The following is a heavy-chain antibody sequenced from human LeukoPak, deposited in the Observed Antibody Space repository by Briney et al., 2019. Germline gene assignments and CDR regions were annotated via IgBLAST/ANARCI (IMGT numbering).Heavy chain of an antibody. Sequence: PSETLSLTCAVYGGSFSGYYWSWIRQPPGKGLEWIGEINHSGSTNYNPSLKSRVTISVDTSKNQFSLKLSSVTAADTAVYYCARGGGGYCSSTSCSGPWFDPWGQGTLVTVSS. D-gene: IGHD2-2*01. CDR2: INHSGST. V-gene: IGHV4-34*01. CDR3: ARGGGGYCSSTSCSGPWFDP. CDR1: GGSFSGYY. J-gene: IGHJ5*02.